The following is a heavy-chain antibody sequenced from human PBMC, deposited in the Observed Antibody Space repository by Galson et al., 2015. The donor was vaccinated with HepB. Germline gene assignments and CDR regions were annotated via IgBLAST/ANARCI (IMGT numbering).Heavy chain of an antibody. V-gene: IGHV3-48*04. J-gene: IGHJ6*02. CDR3: ARDARFVRMGYYYYGMDV. Sequence: SLRLSCAASGFTFSSYSMNWVRQAPGKGLEWVSYISSSSSTIYYADSVKGRFTISRDNAKNSLYLQMNSLRAEDTAVYYCARDARFVRMGYYYYGMDVWGQGTTVTVSS. CDR1: GFTFSSYS. D-gene: IGHD3-10*01. CDR2: ISSSSSTI.